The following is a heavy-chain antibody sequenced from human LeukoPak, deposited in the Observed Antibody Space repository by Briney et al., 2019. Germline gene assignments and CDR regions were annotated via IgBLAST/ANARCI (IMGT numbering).Heavy chain of an antibody. CDR2: IYYKGTA. J-gene: IGHJ4*02. V-gene: IGHV4-59*01. Sequence: SETLSLTCTVSGGSLSTYYWSWIRLPPGKGLEWVGYIYYKGTANYNPSLKSRVAISVDTSKNQVSLKLTSVTAADTAVYYCARAGIYYASGNYLGYWGQGSLVTVSS. D-gene: IGHD3-10*01. CDR1: GGSLSTYY. CDR3: ARAGIYYASGNYLGY.